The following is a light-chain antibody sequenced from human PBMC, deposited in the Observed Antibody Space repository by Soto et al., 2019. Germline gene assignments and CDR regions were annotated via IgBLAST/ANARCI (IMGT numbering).Light chain of an antibody. Sequence: ETVLTQSPLSLPVTPGEPASISCRSSQSLLHNNGYNYLDWYLQKPGQSPQLLIYLGSNRASGVPDRFSGSGSGTDFTLKISRVEAEDVGVYYCLQALQIPWTFGQGTKVDIK. CDR1: QSLLHNNGYNY. CDR2: LGS. CDR3: LQALQIPWT. V-gene: IGKV2-28*01. J-gene: IGKJ1*01.